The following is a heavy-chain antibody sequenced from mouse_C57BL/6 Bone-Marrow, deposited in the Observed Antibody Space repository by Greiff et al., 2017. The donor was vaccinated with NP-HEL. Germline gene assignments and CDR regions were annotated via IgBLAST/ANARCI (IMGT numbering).Heavy chain of an antibody. J-gene: IGHJ1*03. CDR1: GYAFTNYL. D-gene: IGHD1-1*01. CDR3: ARNYYGSRYWYFDV. V-gene: IGHV1-54*01. CDR2: INPGSGGT. Sequence: LVESGAELVRPGTSVKVSCKASGYAFTNYLIEWVKQRPGQGLEWIGVINPGSGGTNYNEKFKGKATLTADKSSSTAYMQLSSLTSEDSAVYFCARNYYGSRYWYFDVWGTGTTVTVSS.